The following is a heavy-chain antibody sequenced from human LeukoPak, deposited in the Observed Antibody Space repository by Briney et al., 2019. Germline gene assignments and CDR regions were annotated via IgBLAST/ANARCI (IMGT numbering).Heavy chain of an antibody. V-gene: IGHV3-74*01. CDR3: AREATVGGALED. D-gene: IGHD1-26*01. J-gene: IGHJ4*02. CDR1: GFTFDRYW. Sequence: PGGSLRLSCAASGFTFDRYWMHWVRQTPGKRLVWVSRINQDGRYISYADSVQGRFTISRDNAKSTLFLQMNSLRVEDTAIYFCAREATVGGALEDWGQGALVTVSS. CDR2: INQDGRYI.